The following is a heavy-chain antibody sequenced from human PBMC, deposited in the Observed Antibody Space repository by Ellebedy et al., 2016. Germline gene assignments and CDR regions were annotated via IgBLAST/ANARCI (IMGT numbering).Heavy chain of an antibody. CDR3: ARYVRKYQLPQTPRGAFDI. CDR2: INPNSGGT. V-gene: IGHV1-2*02. CDR1: GYTFTGYY. Sequence: APVKVSCXASGYTFTGYYMHWVRQAPGQGLEWMGWINPNSGGTNYAQKFQGRVTMTRDTSISTAYMELSRLRSDDTAVYYCARYVRKYQLPQTPRGAFDIWGQGTMVTVSS. J-gene: IGHJ3*02. D-gene: IGHD2-2*01.